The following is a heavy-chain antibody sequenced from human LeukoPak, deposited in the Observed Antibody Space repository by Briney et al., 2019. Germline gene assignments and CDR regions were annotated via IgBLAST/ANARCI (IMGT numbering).Heavy chain of an antibody. Sequence: SETLSLTCTVSGGSISSYYWSWIRQPPGKGLEWIGFIYYSGSTNYNPSLTSRVTMSVDTSKNQFSLKLSSVTAADTAVYYCARGYSYGSPSEAYYFDYWGQGTLVTVSS. CDR1: GGSISSYY. V-gene: IGHV4-59*01. CDR3: ARGYSYGSPSEAYYFDY. D-gene: IGHD5-18*01. CDR2: IYYSGST. J-gene: IGHJ4*02.